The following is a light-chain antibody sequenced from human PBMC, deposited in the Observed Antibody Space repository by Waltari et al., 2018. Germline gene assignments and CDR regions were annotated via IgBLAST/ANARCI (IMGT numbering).Light chain of an antibody. V-gene: IGKV1-5*03. Sequence: DIQMTQSPSTLSASVGDRVTIPCRASQSISTWLAWYQQKPGKAPNLLIYKASSLESGVPSRVRGSGSGTEFTLTISSLQPDDFATYYCQQYNSSPYTFGQGTKLEIK. CDR1: QSISTW. CDR3: QQYNSSPYT. CDR2: KAS. J-gene: IGKJ2*01.